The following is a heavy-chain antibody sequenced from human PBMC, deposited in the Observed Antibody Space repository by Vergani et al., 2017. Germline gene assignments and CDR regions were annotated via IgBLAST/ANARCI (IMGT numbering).Heavy chain of an antibody. CDR3: ARDPDGDYYGSGSGDY. Sequence: QVQLVQSGAEVKKPGSSVKVSCKASGGTFSSYAISWVRQAPGQGLEWMGRIIPIFGTANYAQKFQGRVTITVDESTSTAYMELSSLRSEDTAVYYCARDPDGDYYGSGSGDYWGQGTLVTVSS. D-gene: IGHD3-10*01. CDR2: IIPIFGTA. CDR1: GGTFSSYA. J-gene: IGHJ4*02. V-gene: IGHV1-69*13.